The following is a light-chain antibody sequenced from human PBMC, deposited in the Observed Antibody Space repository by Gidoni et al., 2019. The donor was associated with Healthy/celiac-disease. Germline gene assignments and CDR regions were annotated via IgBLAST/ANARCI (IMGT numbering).Light chain of an antibody. CDR2: AAS. CDR1: QGISSY. V-gene: IGKV1-8*01. Sequence: AIRMTQSPSSFSASTGDRVTITCRASQGISSYLAWYQQKPGTAPKLRIYAASTLQSGVPSRFSGSGSGTDFTLTISCLQSEDFATYYCQQYYSYPYTFGQGTKLEIK. J-gene: IGKJ2*01. CDR3: QQYYSYPYT.